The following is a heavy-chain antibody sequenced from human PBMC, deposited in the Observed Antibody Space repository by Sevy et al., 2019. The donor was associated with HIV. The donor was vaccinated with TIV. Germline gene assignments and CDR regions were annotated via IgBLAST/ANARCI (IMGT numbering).Heavy chain of an antibody. CDR3: ASAGEYDSSGYSYYYYGMDV. D-gene: IGHD3-22*01. CDR2: FDPEDGET. CDR1: GYTLTELS. J-gene: IGHJ6*02. V-gene: IGHV1-24*01. Sequence: ASVKVSCKVSGYTLTELSMHWVRQAPGKGLEWMGGFDPEDGETIYAQKFQGRVTMTTDTSTSTAYMELRSLRSDDTAVYYCASAGEYDSSGYSYYYYGMDVWGQGTTVTVSS.